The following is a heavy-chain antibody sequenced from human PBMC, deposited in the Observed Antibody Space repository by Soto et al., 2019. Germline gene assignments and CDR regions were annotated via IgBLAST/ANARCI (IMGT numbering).Heavy chain of an antibody. Sequence: PGGSLRLSCAASGFTFSSYAMSWFRHPPRRGLGWVSAISGSGGSTYYADSVKGRFNISRDNSKNTLYLQMNSLRAEDTAVYYCAKAPYYYDSSGYPFQHWGQGTLVTVSS. CDR2: ISGSGGST. CDR3: AKAPYYYDSSGYPFQH. D-gene: IGHD3-22*01. V-gene: IGHV3-23*01. CDR1: GFTFSSYA. J-gene: IGHJ1*01.